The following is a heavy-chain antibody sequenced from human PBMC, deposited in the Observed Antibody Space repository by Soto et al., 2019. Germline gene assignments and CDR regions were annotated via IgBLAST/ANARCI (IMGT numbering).Heavy chain of an antibody. V-gene: IGHV4-34*01. D-gene: IGHD5-12*01. Sequence: QVQLQQWGAGLLKPSETLSLTCAVYGGSFSGYYWSWIRQPPGKGLEWIGEINHSGSTNYNPSLKSRVTISVDTSKNQFSLKLSSVTAADTTVYYCARGPGGGWLRHYYFDYWGQGTLVTVSS. CDR2: INHSGST. CDR3: ARGPGGGWLRHYYFDY. J-gene: IGHJ4*02. CDR1: GGSFSGYY.